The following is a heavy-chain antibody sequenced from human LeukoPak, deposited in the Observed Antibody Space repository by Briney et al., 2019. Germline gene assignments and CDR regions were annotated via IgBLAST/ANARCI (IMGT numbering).Heavy chain of an antibody. CDR1: GYTFNDYY. V-gene: IGHV1-2*04. Sequence: ASVKVSCKASGYTFNDYYIHWVRQAPGQGLEWMGWINTKSGDTKFAQKFRDWAALTRDTSISTAYMEIGRVTSDGTAMYYCARDRVIYDYVWGDYRPDNWLDPWGQGTLVTVSS. CDR2: INTKSGDT. CDR3: ARDRVIYDYVWGDYRPDNWLDP. D-gene: IGHD3-16*02. J-gene: IGHJ5*02.